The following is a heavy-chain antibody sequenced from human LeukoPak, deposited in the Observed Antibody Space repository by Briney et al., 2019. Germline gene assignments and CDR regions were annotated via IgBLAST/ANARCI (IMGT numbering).Heavy chain of an antibody. Sequence: PGGSLRLSCAASGFTISNYWMSWVRQAPGKGLEWVANIKQAESERFYVDSVKDRFIIFRDNAENSVYLQMNSLRDEDTAVYYCARGRFNYGWGRDVWGQGTTVIVSS. V-gene: IGHV3-7*01. J-gene: IGHJ6*02. CDR3: ARGRFNYGWGRDV. CDR2: IKQAESER. CDR1: GFTISNYW. D-gene: IGHD5-18*01.